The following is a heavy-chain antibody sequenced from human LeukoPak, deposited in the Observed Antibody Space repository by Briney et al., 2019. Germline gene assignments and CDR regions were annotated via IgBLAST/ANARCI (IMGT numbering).Heavy chain of an antibody. D-gene: IGHD1-26*01. CDR3: APTIVGATPCFDY. CDR2: VDPEDGET. J-gene: IGHJ4*02. CDR1: GYTFTDYY. Sequence: ASVKISCKVSGYTFTDYYMHWVKQAPGKGLEWMGLVDPEDGETIYAEKFQGRVTITADTSTDTAYMELSSLRSEDTAVYYCAPTIVGATPCFDYWGQGTLVTVSS. V-gene: IGHV1-69-2*01.